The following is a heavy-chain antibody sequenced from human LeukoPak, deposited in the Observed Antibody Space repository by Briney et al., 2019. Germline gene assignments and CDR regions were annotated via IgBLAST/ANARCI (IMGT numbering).Heavy chain of an antibody. D-gene: IGHD6-13*01. Sequence: GGSLRLSCAASGFTFSSYEMNWVRQAPGKGLEWVSYISSSGSTIYYADSVKGRFTISRDNSKNTLYLQMNSLRAEDTAVYYCARDQRAPGTGYWGQGTLVTVFS. CDR3: ARDQRAPGTGY. CDR2: ISSSGSTI. V-gene: IGHV3-48*03. J-gene: IGHJ4*02. CDR1: GFTFSSYE.